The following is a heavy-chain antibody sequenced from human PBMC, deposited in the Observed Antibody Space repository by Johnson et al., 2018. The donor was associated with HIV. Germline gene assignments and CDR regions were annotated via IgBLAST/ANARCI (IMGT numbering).Heavy chain of an antibody. V-gene: IGHV3-30*02. J-gene: IGHJ3*02. CDR1: GFTFSSYW. D-gene: IGHD2-8*01. CDR2: IRYDGSNK. Sequence: QVQLVESGGGLVQPGGSLRLSCAASGFTFSSYWMHWVRQVPRKGLEWVAFIRYDGSNKYYADSVKGRFTISRDNSKNTLYLQMNSLRAEDTAVYYCATSYATGAFDIWGQGTMVTVSS. CDR3: ATSYATGAFDI.